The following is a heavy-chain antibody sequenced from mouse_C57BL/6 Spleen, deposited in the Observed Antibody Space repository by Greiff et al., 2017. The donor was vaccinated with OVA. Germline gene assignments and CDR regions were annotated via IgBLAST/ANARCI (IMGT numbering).Heavy chain of an antibody. V-gene: IGHV5-9-1*02. CDR2: ISSGGDYI. J-gene: IGHJ2*01. Sequence: DVKLVESGAGLVKPGGSLKLSCAASGFTFSSYAMSWVRQTPEKRLEWVAYISSGGDYIYYADTVKGRFTISRDNARNTLYLQMSSLKSEDTAMYYCTRDGDYYGSRYFDYWGQGTTLTVSS. CDR1: GFTFSSYA. D-gene: IGHD1-1*01. CDR3: TRDGDYYGSRYFDY.